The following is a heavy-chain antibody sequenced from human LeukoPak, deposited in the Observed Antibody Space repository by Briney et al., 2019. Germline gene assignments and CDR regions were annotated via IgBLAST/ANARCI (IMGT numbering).Heavy chain of an antibody. V-gene: IGHV3-73*01. CDR3: AGLVGRYSSGLYYYYFDY. J-gene: IGHJ4*02. Sequence: GGSLRLSCAASGFTFSDSAMHWVRQASGKGLEWIGRIKNKADSYATAYAASVKGRFTISRDDSKNTVYLQMNSLRTEDTAVYYCAGLVGRYSSGLYYYYFDYWGQGTLVTVSS. CDR1: GFTFSDSA. D-gene: IGHD3-22*01. CDR2: IKNKADSYAT.